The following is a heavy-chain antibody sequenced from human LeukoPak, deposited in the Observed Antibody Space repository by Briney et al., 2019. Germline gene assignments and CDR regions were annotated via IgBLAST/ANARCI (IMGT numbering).Heavy chain of an antibody. CDR2: IWYDGSNK. CDR3: ARDLRSLDPLDY. V-gene: IGHV3-33*01. Sequence: PGGSLRLSCAASGFTFSSYGMHWVRQAPGKGLEWVAVIWYDGSNKYYADSVKGRFTISRDNSKNTLYLQMNSLRAEDTAVYYCARDLRSLDPLDYWGQGTLVTVSS. D-gene: IGHD3-3*01. CDR1: GFTFSSYG. J-gene: IGHJ4*02.